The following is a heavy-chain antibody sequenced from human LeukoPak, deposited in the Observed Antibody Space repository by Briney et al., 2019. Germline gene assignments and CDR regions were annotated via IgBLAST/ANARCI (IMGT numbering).Heavy chain of an antibody. J-gene: IGHJ4*02. D-gene: IGHD2-2*01. V-gene: IGHV4-31*03. CDR2: IYYSGST. Sequence: SETLSLTCTVSGGSLSSGGYYWSWIRQHPGKGLEWIGYIYYSGSTYYNPSLKSRVTISVDTSKNQFSLKLSSVTAADTAVYYCARVVYCSSTSCYGEYYFDYWGQGTLVTVSS. CDR1: GGSLSSGGYY. CDR3: ARVVYCSSTSCYGEYYFDY.